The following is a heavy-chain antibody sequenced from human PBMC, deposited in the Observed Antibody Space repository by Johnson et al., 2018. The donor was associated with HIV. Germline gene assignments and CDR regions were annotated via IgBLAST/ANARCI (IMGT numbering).Heavy chain of an antibody. CDR1: GFTVSSNY. CDR2: ISYDGSNK. V-gene: IGHV3-30*18. J-gene: IGHJ3*01. CDR3: AKESDTYDYGSGDAFDV. D-gene: IGHD3-10*01. Sequence: QVQLVESGGGVVQPGRSLRLSCAASGFTVSSNYMSWVRQAPGKGLEWVAVISYDGSNKYYADSVKGRFSISRDNSKNSLYLQMNSLRPEDTALYFCAKESDTYDYGSGDAFDVWGQGTMVTVAS.